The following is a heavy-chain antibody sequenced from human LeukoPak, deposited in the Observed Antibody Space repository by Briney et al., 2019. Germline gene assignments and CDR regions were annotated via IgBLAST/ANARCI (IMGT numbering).Heavy chain of an antibody. CDR1: GASISSSNW. J-gene: IGHJ4*02. Sequence: SETLSLTCAVSGASISSSNWWSWVRQPPGKGLEWIGEISHSWSTYYNPSLKSRVTISVDTSKNQFSLKLSSVTAANTAVYYCARDRGRIAAAVFEEYWGQGTLVTVSS. CDR2: ISHSWST. V-gene: IGHV4-4*02. D-gene: IGHD6-13*01. CDR3: ARDRGRIAAAVFEEY.